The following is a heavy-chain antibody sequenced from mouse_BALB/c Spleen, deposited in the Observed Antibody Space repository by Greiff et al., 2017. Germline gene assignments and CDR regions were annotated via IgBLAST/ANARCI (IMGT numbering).Heavy chain of an antibody. Sequence: VQLQQSGAELVKPGASVKLSCKASGYTFTSYYMYWVKQRPGQGLEWIGEINPSNGGTNFNEKFKSKATLTVDKSSSTAYMQLSSLTSEDSAVYYCTVYYYGSSYAMDYWGQGTSVTVSS. V-gene: IGHV1S81*02. D-gene: IGHD1-1*01. CDR3: TVYYYGSSYAMDY. J-gene: IGHJ4*01. CDR2: INPSNGGT. CDR1: GYTFTSYY.